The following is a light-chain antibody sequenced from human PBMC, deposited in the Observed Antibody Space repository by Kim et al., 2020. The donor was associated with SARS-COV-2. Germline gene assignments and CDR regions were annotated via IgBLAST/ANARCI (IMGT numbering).Light chain of an antibody. J-gene: IGKJ1*01. CDR1: QGISQW. Sequence: GDRVTISCRASQGISQWVAWCQKQPGEGPKLLIYDGSNLQSGVPSRFSGSGSGTEFTLTISGVQAEDFATYYCQQGDSFPRTFGQGTKVDIK. V-gene: IGKV1-12*01. CDR3: QQGDSFPRT. CDR2: DGS.